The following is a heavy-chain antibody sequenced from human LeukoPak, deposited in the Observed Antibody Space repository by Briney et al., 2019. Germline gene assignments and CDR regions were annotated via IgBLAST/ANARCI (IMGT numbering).Heavy chain of an antibody. Sequence: SQTLSLTCAISGDSVSGNSTAYNWIRQSPSRGLEWLGRTYYRSKWYNDYAVSVKSRIIINPDTSKNQLSRQLKSVTPEDTAVYYCARGGQGDGYSADEAFDFWGQGTMVTVSS. V-gene: IGHV6-1*01. CDR1: GDSVSGNSTA. CDR2: TYYRSKWYN. CDR3: ARGGQGDGYSADEAFDF. D-gene: IGHD5-24*01. J-gene: IGHJ3*01.